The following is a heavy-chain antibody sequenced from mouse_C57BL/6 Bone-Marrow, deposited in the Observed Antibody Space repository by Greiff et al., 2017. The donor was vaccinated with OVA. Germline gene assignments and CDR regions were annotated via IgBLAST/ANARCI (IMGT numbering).Heavy chain of an antibody. CDR3: ARSGRD. CDR2: IYPGSGNT. D-gene: IGHD3-1*01. J-gene: IGHJ2*01. CDR1: GYTFTDYY. V-gene: IGHV1-76*01. Sequence: QVQLQQSGAELVRPGASVKLSCKASGYTFTDYYINWVKQRPGQGLEWIARIYPGSGNTYYNEKFKGKATLTAEKSSSTAYMQLSSLTSEDSAVYFCARSGRDWGQGTTLTVSS.